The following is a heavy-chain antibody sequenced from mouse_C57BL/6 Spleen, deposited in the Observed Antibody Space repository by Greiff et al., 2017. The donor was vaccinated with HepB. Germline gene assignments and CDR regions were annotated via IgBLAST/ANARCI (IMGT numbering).Heavy chain of an antibody. CDR1: GFSLTSYG. J-gene: IGHJ4*01. CDR3: AGQHHTAMDY. V-gene: IGHV2-6-1*01. Sequence: QVQLQQSGPGLVAPSPTLSITCTASGFSLTSYGVHWVRQPPGKGLEWLVVIWSDGSTTYNSALNSRLSTSNDNSNSQVFLKMNSLQTDDPSMYYCAGQHHTAMDYWGQGTPATDSS. CDR2: IWSDGST.